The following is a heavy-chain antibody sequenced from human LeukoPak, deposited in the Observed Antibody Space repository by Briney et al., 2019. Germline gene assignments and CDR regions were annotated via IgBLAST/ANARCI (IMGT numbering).Heavy chain of an antibody. Sequence: GGSLRLSCAASGFTFSSFPMHWVRKIPGERPEWVSSISGDSTYIYYADSVKGRFTISRDNAKNSLYLQMNSLRAEDTAMYYCTRDERWGQGTLVTVSS. J-gene: IGHJ4*02. V-gene: IGHV3-21*01. CDR3: TRDER. CDR2: ISGDSTYI. CDR1: GFTFSSFP.